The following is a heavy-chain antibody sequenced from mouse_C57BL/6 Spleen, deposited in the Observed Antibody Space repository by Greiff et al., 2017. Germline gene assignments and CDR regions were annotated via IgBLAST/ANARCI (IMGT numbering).Heavy chain of an antibody. CDR2: IYPRSGNT. CDR3: ARGREDYYAMDY. V-gene: IGHV1-81*01. J-gene: IGHJ4*01. CDR1: GYTFTSYG. Sequence: QVQLQQSGAELARPGASVKLSCKASGYTFTSYGISWVKQRTGQGLEWIGEIYPRSGNTYYNEKFKGKATLTADKSSSTAYMELRSLPSEDSAVYCCARGREDYYAMDYWGQGTSVTVSS.